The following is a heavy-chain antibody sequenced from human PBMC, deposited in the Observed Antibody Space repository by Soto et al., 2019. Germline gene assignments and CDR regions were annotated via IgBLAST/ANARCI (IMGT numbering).Heavy chain of an antibody. CDR3: ARLSVRYCSGGSCSQLDY. CDR2: IGSSGGTI. D-gene: IGHD2-15*01. V-gene: IGHV3-48*02. Sequence: EVQLVESGGGLVQPGGSVRLSCAASGFTFSTYSMNWVRQAPGKGLEWVSFIGSSGGTIYYADSVKGRFTITRDNAKNSLYLQMNSLSDEDTAVYYCARLSVRYCSGGSCSQLDYWGQGTLVTVSS. J-gene: IGHJ4*02. CDR1: GFTFSTYS.